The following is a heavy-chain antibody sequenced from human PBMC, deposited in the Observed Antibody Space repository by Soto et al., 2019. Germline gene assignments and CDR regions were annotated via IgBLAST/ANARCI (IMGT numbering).Heavy chain of an antibody. CDR3: ARTAVATRWYFDL. CDR2: IYYVGST. J-gene: IGHJ2*01. D-gene: IGHD6-19*01. V-gene: IGHV4-39*01. Sequence: LQLQESGPGLVKPSETLSLTCTVSNGSISSRYYWGWLRQTPGKGLEWIASIYYVGSTYYSPSLASRVTISVDTSNNQFSLRLNSVTAADTAVYYCARTAVATRWYFDLWGRGTLVT. CDR1: NGSISSRYY.